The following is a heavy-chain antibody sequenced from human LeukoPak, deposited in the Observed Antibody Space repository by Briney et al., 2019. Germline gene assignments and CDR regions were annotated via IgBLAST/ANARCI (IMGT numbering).Heavy chain of an antibody. D-gene: IGHD3-3*01. CDR2: IYTSGST. Sequence: SETLSLTCTVSRGSISSYYWSWIRQHAGKGLEWIGRIYTSGSTNYNPSLKSRVTMSVDTSKNQFSLKLSSVTAADTAVYYCATQNVWSGSYYYYYMDVWGKGTTVTVSS. CDR3: ATQNVWSGSYYYYYMDV. J-gene: IGHJ6*03. V-gene: IGHV4-4*07. CDR1: RGSISSYY.